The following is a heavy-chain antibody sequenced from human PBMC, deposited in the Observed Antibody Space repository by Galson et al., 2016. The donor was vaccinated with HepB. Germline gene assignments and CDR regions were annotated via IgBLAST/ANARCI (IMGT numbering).Heavy chain of an antibody. Sequence: SLRLSCAASGFIFSDYYMNWVRQTPGKGLEWVAHISNVGIVYADSVKGRFTISRDNAKNSLYLQMNSLRVEDTAVYYCARDRLRWFDPWGQGTLVTVSS. CDR3: ARDRLRWFDP. D-gene: IGHD3-16*01. V-gene: IGHV3-69-1*01. CDR1: GFIFSDYY. J-gene: IGHJ5*02. CDR2: ISNVGIV.